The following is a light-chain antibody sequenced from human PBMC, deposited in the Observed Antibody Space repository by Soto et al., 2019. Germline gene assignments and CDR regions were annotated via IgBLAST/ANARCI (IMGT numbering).Light chain of an antibody. CDR2: EVN. V-gene: IGLV2-8*01. Sequence: SALTQPPSASGSPGQSVTISCTGTSSDVGDYNYVSWYQQHPGKAPKLMIYEVNKRPSGVPDRFSGSKSGNTASLTVSGLQAEDEADYYCSSYAGTKVVFGGGTKLTVL. CDR3: SSYAGTKVV. CDR1: SSDVGDYNY. J-gene: IGLJ2*01.